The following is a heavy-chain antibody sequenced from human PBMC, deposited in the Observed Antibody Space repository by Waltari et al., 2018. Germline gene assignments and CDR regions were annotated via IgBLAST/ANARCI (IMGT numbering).Heavy chain of an antibody. Sequence: EVQLVESGGGLIKPGGSVRLSCAATGFTVSSHYRSWVRQAQGKGLEWVSVIYSGGSTYYADSVKGRFTISRDNSKNTLYLQMNSLRAEDTAVYYCARDISDYDSSGYFDYWGQGTLVTVSS. J-gene: IGHJ4*02. CDR1: GFTVSSHY. D-gene: IGHD3-22*01. CDR3: ARDISDYDSSGYFDY. V-gene: IGHV3-53*01. CDR2: IYSGGST.